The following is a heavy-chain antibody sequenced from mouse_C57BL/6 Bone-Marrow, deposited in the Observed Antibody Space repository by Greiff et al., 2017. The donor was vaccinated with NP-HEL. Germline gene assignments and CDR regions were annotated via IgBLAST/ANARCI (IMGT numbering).Heavy chain of an antibody. D-gene: IGHD3-2*02. J-gene: IGHJ3*01. CDR3: ARPSDSSGYWFAY. Sequence: EVMLVESGGDLVKPGGSLKLSCAASGFTFSSYGMSWVRQTPDKRLEWVATISSGGSYTYYPDSVKGRFTISRDNAKNTLYLQMSSLKSEDTAMYYCARPSDSSGYWFAYWGQGTLVTVSA. CDR1: GFTFSSYG. CDR2: ISSGGSYT. V-gene: IGHV5-6*01.